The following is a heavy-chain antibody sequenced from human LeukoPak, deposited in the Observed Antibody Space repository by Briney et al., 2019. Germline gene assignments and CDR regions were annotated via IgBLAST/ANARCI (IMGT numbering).Heavy chain of an antibody. CDR1: GFTLSAYW. V-gene: IGHV3-7*05. J-gene: IGHJ3*02. CDR3: ARDPGTDAFDI. D-gene: IGHD1-1*01. CDR2: IKQNGSEK. Sequence: GGSLGLSCAASGFTLSAYWMSWVRQAPGKGLEWVANIKQNGSEKYYVDSVRGRFTISRDNAKNSLYLQMNSLRAEDTAVYYCARDPGTDAFDIWGQGTMVTVSS.